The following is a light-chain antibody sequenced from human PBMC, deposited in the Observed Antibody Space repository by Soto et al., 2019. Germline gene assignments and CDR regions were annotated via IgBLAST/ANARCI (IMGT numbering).Light chain of an antibody. CDR3: QQYNSYSST. CDR2: DAS. Sequence: DIQMTQSPSTLSASVGDRVTITCRASQSISSWLAWYQQKPGKAPKLLIYDASSLESGVPSRFSGSGSGTEFTLTISSLQPDDFATYYCQQYNSYSSTFGQGNKLEIK. CDR1: QSISSW. J-gene: IGKJ2*01. V-gene: IGKV1-5*01.